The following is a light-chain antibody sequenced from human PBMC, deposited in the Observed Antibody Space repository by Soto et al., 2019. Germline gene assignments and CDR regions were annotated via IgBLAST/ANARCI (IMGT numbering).Light chain of an antibody. CDR3: QQRNYWPIT. CDR1: QSINHF. Sequence: EIVLTQSPATLSLSPGERATLSCRASQSINHFLAWYQQKPGQAPRLLISDASSRATGIPARFSGSGSGTEFTLSIGSLEPEDFAVYYCQQRNYWPITFGQGTRLEIK. V-gene: IGKV3-11*01. CDR2: DAS. J-gene: IGKJ5*01.